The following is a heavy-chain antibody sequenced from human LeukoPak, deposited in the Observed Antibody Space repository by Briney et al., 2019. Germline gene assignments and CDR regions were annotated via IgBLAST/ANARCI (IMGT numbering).Heavy chain of an antibody. Sequence: GGSLRLSCATSGFTFSRFGMHWVRQAPGKGLEYVSAISSNGGSTYYADSVKGRFTISRDNSKNTLYLQMGSLRVDDMGVYYCARGHDGDYAGDYFDYWGQGTLVTVSS. J-gene: IGHJ4*02. CDR3: ARGHDGDYAGDYFDY. CDR2: ISSNGGST. CDR1: GFTFSRFG. V-gene: IGHV3-64*02. D-gene: IGHD3-16*01.